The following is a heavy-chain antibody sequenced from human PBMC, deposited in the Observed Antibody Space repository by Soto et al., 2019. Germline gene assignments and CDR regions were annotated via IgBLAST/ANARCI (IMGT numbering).Heavy chain of an antibody. V-gene: IGHV3-21*01. J-gene: IGHJ4*02. CDR2: ISKSDYT. CDR1: GFALNNYG. D-gene: IGHD3-22*01. Sequence: GEALSLSRRGSGFALNNYGINLGRQALGKGLEWVSSISKSDYTYYSDSVKGRFTISRDNAKNSVSLQMNNLRVEDTAGYYGAREDSIIITERSDSWGRRAMVTGSS. CDR3: AREDSIIITERSDS.